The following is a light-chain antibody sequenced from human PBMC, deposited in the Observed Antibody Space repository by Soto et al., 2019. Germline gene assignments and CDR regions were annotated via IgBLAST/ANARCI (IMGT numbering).Light chain of an antibody. CDR3: QRRSNWL. Sequence: EIVLTQSPATLSLSPGERATLSCRASQSVSSYLAWYQQKPGQAPRLLIYDASSRATDIPAKFSGSGSGTDFTLTISSLEPEDFAVYYCQRRSNWLFGGGTKVEIK. CDR2: DAS. J-gene: IGKJ4*01. V-gene: IGKV3-11*01. CDR1: QSVSSY.